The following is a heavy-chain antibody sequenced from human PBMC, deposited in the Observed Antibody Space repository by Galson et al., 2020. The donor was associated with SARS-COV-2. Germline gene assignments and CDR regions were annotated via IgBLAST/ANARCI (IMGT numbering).Heavy chain of an antibody. CDR2: IYSEGSST. D-gene: IGHD7-27*01. CDR3: ARGDMGNDYFDY. CDR1: GFTFSSSW. V-gene: IGHV3-74*01. Sequence: ALHGESLQISCAASGFTFSSSWMHWVRQAPGKGLVWVSRIYSEGSSTSYADSVKGRFTISGDNAKNTLYLQMNSLRAEDTAVYYCARGDMGNDYFDYWGQGTLVTVSS. J-gene: IGHJ4*02.